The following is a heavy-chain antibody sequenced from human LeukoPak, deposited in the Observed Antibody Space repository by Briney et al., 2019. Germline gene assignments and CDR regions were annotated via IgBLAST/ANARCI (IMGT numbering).Heavy chain of an antibody. CDR2: ISGSGGST. J-gene: IGHJ4*02. V-gene: IGHV3-23*01. Sequence: GGSLRLSCAASGFTFSSYAMSWVRQAPGKGLEWVSAISGSGGSTYYADSVKGWFTISRDNSKNTLYLQMNSLRAEDTAVYYCAKSTQPFGVVIRDYFDYWGQGTLVTVSS. D-gene: IGHD3-3*01. CDR3: AKSTQPFGVVIRDYFDY. CDR1: GFTFSSYA.